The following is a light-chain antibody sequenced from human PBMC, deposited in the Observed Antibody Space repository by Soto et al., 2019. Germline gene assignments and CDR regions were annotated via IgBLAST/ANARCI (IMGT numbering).Light chain of an antibody. CDR3: QQLNSYPIT. Sequence: VMTQSPATLSVCPGERATLSFRASQSFSSNLAWYQQKPGQAPRLLIYGASTRATGIPARFSGSGSGTDFTLTISSLQPEDFATYFCQQLNSYPITFGQGTRLAVK. CDR2: GAS. V-gene: IGKV3-15*01. CDR1: QSFSSN. J-gene: IGKJ5*01.